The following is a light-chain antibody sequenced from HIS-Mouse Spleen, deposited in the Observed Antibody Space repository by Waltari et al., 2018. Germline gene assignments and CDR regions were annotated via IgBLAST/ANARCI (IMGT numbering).Light chain of an antibody. J-gene: IGLJ2*01. CDR2: DVS. V-gene: IGLV2-11*01. CDR1: SSDLGCYHS. Sequence: QSALTQPRSVSGSPGQSVTIPCPGTSSDLGCYHSVSWDQQHPGKAPKLMIYDVSKRPSGVPDRFSGSKSGNTASLTISGLQAEDEADYYCCSYAGSYTLVFGGGTKLTVL. CDR3: CSYAGSYTLV.